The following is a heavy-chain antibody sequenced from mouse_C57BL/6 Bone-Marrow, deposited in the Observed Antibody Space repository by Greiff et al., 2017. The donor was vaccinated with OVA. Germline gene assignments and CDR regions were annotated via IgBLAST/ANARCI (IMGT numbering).Heavy chain of an antibody. D-gene: IGHD2-2*01. CDR2: IWRDGST. CDR3: ARHSYYAYPYWYFDV. Sequence: VKVVESGPGLVAPSQCLSITCTVSGFSLTSYGVHWVRQPPGKGLEWLVVIWRDGSTTYNSALNSRLSISKDNSKSHVFLKMNSLRTDDTAMYYCARHSYYAYPYWYFDVWGAGTTVTVSS. J-gene: IGHJ1*01. CDR1: GFSLTSYG. V-gene: IGHV2-6-1*01.